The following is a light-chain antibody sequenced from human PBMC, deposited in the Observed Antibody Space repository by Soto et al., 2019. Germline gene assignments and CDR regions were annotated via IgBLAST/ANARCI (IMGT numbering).Light chain of an antibody. CDR2: NNN. Sequence: QSVLTQPPSVSGAPGQRVTISCTGSISNIGAGYDVHWYQQLPGTAPKLLIYNNNNRPSGVPDRFSGSKSGTSASLAITGLQAEDAADYYCQSYDSSLSGSVFGGGTKLTVL. J-gene: IGLJ3*02. CDR3: QSYDSSLSGSV. CDR1: ISNIGAGYD. V-gene: IGLV1-40*01.